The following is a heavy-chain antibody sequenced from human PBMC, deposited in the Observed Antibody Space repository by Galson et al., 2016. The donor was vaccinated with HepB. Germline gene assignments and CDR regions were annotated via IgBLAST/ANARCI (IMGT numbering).Heavy chain of an antibody. CDR1: GFTFSSYG. Sequence: SLRLSCAASGFTFSSYGMHWVRQAPGKGLEWVAVLAYDGTYKYYADSVKGRFTISRDNSKNTLYLQMNSLRAEDTAVYYCARGGGYYGSGTLNWFDPWGQGTLVTVSS. V-gene: IGHV3-30*03. J-gene: IGHJ5*02. D-gene: IGHD3-10*01. CDR2: LAYDGTYK. CDR3: ARGGGYYGSGTLNWFDP.